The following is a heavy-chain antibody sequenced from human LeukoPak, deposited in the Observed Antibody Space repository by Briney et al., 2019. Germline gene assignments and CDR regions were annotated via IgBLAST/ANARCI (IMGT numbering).Heavy chain of an antibody. Sequence: SETLSLTCTVSGGSISSSSYYWGWIRQPPGKGLEWIGSIYYSGSTYYNPSLKSRVTISVDTSKNQFSLKLSSVTAADTAVYYCTRVVLVGTTYSYFDYWGQGTLVTVSS. CDR2: IYYSGST. D-gene: IGHD1-26*01. CDR3: TRVVLVGTTYSYFDY. CDR1: GGSISSSSYY. J-gene: IGHJ4*02. V-gene: IGHV4-39*07.